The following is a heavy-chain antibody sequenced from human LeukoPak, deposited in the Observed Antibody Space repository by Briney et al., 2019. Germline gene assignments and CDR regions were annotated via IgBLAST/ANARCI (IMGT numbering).Heavy chain of an antibody. CDR2: ISSSSSYI. J-gene: IGHJ4*02. Sequence: GGSLGLSCAASGFTFSSYSMNWVRQAPGKGLEWVSSISSSSSYIYYADSVKGRFTISRDNSKNTLYLQMNSLRAEDTAVYYCARHRVISTRDFEYWGQGTLVTVSS. D-gene: IGHD2-21*01. CDR1: GFTFSSYS. CDR3: ARHRVISTRDFEY. V-gene: IGHV3-21*04.